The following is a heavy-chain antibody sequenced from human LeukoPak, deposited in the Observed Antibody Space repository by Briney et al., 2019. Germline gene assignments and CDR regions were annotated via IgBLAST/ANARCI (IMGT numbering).Heavy chain of an antibody. CDR2: IYTSGST. J-gene: IGHJ4*02. CDR1: GGSISSTSYY. CDR3: ARERYSSSRHDY. D-gene: IGHD6-13*01. Sequence: PSQTLSLTCTVSGGSISSTSYYWTWIRQPAGKGLEWIGHIYTSGSTSYNPSLKSRLTLSVDTSKNQFSLKLSSVTAADTAVYYCARERYSSSRHDYWGQGTLVTVSS. V-gene: IGHV4-61*09.